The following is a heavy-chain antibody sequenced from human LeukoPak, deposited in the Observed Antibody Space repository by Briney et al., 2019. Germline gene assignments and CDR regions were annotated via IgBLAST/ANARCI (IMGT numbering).Heavy chain of an antibody. CDR3: ARVLGPSRGFDY. J-gene: IGHJ4*02. Sequence: PSETLSLTCAVSAGSISRFYWSWLRQPPGKGLEWIGYIYYSGSTHYNPSLKTRVTISVDTSKNQFSLKLNSVTAADTAVYYCARVLGPSRGFDYWGQGTLVTVSS. D-gene: IGHD3-10*01. V-gene: IGHV4-59*01. CDR2: IYYSGST. CDR1: AGSISRFY.